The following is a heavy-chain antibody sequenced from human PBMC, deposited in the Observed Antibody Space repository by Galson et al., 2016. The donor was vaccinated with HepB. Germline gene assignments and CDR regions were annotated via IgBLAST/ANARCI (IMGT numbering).Heavy chain of an antibody. CDR1: GGSISGSSYY. CDR3: SRLGGGANAVFNVGAFDM. CDR2: IYDCGST. J-gene: IGHJ3*02. V-gene: IGHV4-39*01. D-gene: IGHD2-8*01. Sequence: SETLSLTCTVSGGSISGSSYYWGWIRQPPGKGMEWIGSIYDCGSTYYNSSLRSRVTLSVDTYKNRFSLKVKSVTAADTALYFCSRLGGGANAVFNVGAFDMWGQGTLVTVSS.